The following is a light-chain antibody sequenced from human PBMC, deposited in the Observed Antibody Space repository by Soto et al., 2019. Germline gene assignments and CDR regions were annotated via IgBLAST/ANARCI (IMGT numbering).Light chain of an antibody. V-gene: IGKV3-20*01. CDR3: QQYGSSGT. Sequence: ILLTQSPGTLTLSAGERATLSCRASQSVSSSYLAWYQQKPGHAPSLLIYGASSRATGIPDRLSGSGSGTDFTLTIRRLEPEDFAVYYCQQYGSSGTFGQGTKVDIK. CDR1: QSVSSSY. CDR2: GAS. J-gene: IGKJ1*01.